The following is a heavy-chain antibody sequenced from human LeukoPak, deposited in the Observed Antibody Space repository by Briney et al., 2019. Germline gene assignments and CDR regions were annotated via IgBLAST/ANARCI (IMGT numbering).Heavy chain of an antibody. Sequence: GGSLRLSCAASGFTFSSYWMSWVRQAPGKGLEWVANIKQDGSEKYYVDSLKGRFTISRDTAKTSLYLKMHSLRAEDTAVYYCARAGDPEPIYYYYYMDVWGKGTTVTVSS. CDR2: IKQDGSEK. J-gene: IGHJ6*03. CDR3: ARAGDPEPIYYYYYMDV. D-gene: IGHD3-10*01. CDR1: GFTFSSYW. V-gene: IGHV3-7*01.